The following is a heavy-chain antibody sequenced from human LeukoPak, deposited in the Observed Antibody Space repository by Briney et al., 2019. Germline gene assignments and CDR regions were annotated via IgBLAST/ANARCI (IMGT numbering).Heavy chain of an antibody. V-gene: IGHV3-48*02. J-gene: IGHJ2*01. CDR3: ARDSLRTSWYFDL. D-gene: IGHD2-2*01. CDR1: GFTFTTYS. Sequence: GGSLRLSCAASGFTFTTYSMNWVRQAPGKGLEWVSYISSTSSTMYYADSVKGRFTISRDNAKNSLYLQMNSLRDEDTAVYYCARDSLRTSWYFDLWGRGTLVTVSS. CDR2: ISSTSSTM.